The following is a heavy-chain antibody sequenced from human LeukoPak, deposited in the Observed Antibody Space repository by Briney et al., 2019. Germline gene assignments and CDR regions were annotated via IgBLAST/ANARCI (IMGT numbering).Heavy chain of an antibody. CDR1: GFTFSSNY. J-gene: IGHJ4*02. CDR2: INSVVGT. V-gene: IGHV3-66*02. Sequence: GGSLKLSCKASGFTFSSNYMSWVRQAPGKGLEWFSVINSVVGTSNDAPGKAGLTTSKENSRTSMFFKRNSRRLEDTAVFYSGGSTYYADSVKGRFTISRDNSKNTLYLQMNSLRAEDTAVYYCARADYDFWSGYARPVDYWGQGTLVTVSS. D-gene: IGHD2-15*01. CDR3: GGSTYYADSVKGRFTISRDNSKNTLYLQMNSLRAEDTAVYYCARADYDFWSGYARPVDY.